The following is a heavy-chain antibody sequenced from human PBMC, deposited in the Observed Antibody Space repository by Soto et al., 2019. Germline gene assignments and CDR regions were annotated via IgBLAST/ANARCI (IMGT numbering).Heavy chain of an antibody. J-gene: IGHJ4*02. D-gene: IGHD5-18*01. CDR1: GGSISSSSYY. Sequence: QLQLQESGPGLVKPSETLSLTCTVSGGSISSSSYYWGWIRQPPGKGLEWIGCIYYSGSTYYNPSLKSRVSISVDTSKNQLTLKLSSVTAADTAVYYCANNYVDTAMASVDYWGQGTRVTVSP. CDR2: IYYSGST. V-gene: IGHV4-39*01. CDR3: ANNYVDTAMASVDY.